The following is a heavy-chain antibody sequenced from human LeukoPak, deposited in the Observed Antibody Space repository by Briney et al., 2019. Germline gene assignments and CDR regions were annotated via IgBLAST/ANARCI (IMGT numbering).Heavy chain of an antibody. CDR3: ARHRDVYDDYVWNY. V-gene: IGHV4-39*01. CDR1: GGSISSSSYY. J-gene: IGHJ4*02. CDR2: VYYSGST. Sequence: SETLSLTCTVSGGSISSSSYYWGWIRQPPGKGLDWIGSVYYSGSTYYNPSLKSRVTISVDTSNNQFALKLSSVTAADTAVYYCARHRDVYDDYVWNYWGQGTLVTVSS. D-gene: IGHD4-17*01.